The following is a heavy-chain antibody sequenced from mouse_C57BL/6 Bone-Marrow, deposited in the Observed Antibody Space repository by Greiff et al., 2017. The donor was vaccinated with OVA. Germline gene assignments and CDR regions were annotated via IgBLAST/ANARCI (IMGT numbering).Heavy chain of an antibody. CDR2: IYYSGTI. Sequence: EVKLMESGPGLVKPSQTVFLTCTVTGISITTGNYRWSWIRQFPGNKLEWIGYIYYSGTITYNPSLTSRTTITRDTPKNQFFLEMNSLTAEDTATNYCERDYDGYYGFAYWGQGTLVTVSA. CDR1: GISITTGNYR. V-gene: IGHV3-5*01. CDR3: ERDYDGYYGFAY. D-gene: IGHD2-3*01. J-gene: IGHJ3*01.